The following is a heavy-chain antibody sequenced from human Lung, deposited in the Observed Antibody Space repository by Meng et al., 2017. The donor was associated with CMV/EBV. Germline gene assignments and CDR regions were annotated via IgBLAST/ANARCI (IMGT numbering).Heavy chain of an antibody. Sequence: ASXXVSXKAFAYTFPGYYLHWVRQAPGQGLEWMGWINANSGGTNYAQKFQGRVTMTRDTAIGTAYMSLSRLRSYDTAVSYCARGSYYYDSSGPFDPWAQGTXVTVSS. CDR1: AYTFPGYY. CDR3: ARGSYYYDSSGPFDP. D-gene: IGHD3-22*01. V-gene: IGHV1-2*02. J-gene: IGHJ5*02. CDR2: INANSGGT.